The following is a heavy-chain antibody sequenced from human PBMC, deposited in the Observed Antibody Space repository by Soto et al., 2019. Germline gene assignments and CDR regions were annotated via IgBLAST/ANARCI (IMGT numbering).Heavy chain of an antibody. J-gene: IGHJ4*02. V-gene: IGHV3-23*01. Sequence: EVQLLESGGGLVQPGGSLRLSCAASGFTFNNYAMTWVRQAPGQGLEWVSAISGGGDTTSYADSVKGRFTVSRDGSKDTLYLQMGSLRAEDTALYYCAKGRGGSGSLTPRVDFWGQGTLVTVSS. CDR3: AKGRGGSGSLTPRVDF. CDR2: ISGGGDTT. CDR1: GFTFNNYA. D-gene: IGHD3-10*01.